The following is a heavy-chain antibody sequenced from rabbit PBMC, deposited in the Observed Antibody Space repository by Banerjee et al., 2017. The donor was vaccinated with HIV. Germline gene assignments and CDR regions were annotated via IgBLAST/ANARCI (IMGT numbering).Heavy chain of an antibody. CDR2: IYTGSGST. CDR1: GLDFSSSYW. J-gene: IGHJ4*01. D-gene: IGHD7-1*01. CDR3: ARNYGTGSYDL. Sequence: QSLEESGGDLVKPGASLTLTCTASGLDFSSSYWICWVRQAPGKGLEWIACIYTGSGSTYYANWAKGRFTISKTSSTTVTLQMTSLTAADTATYFCARNYGTGSYDLWGPGTPSPS. V-gene: IGHV1S40*01.